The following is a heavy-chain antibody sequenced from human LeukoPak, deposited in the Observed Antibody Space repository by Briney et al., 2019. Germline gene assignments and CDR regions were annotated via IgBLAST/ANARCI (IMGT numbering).Heavy chain of an antibody. CDR3: ASDSSGYWYFDL. Sequence: SETLSLTCTVSGGSISSGDYYWSWIRQPPGKGLEWIGYIYYSGSTYYNPSLKSRVTISVDTSKNQFSLKLSSVTAADTAVYYCASDSSGYWYFDLWGRGTLVTVSS. J-gene: IGHJ2*01. V-gene: IGHV4-30-4*01. D-gene: IGHD3-22*01. CDR1: GGSISSGDYY. CDR2: IYYSGST.